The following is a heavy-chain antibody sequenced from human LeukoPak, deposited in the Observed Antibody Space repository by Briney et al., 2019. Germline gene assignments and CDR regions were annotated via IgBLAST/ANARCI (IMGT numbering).Heavy chain of an antibody. CDR2: IIPIFGTA. J-gene: IGHJ4*02. CDR1: GYTFTSYG. Sequence: SVKVSCKASGYTFTSYGISWVRQAPGQGLEWMGGIIPIFGTANYAQKFQGRVTITADESTSTAYMELSSLRSEDTAVYYCARPPVGATDGGYWGQGTLVTVSS. D-gene: IGHD1-26*01. CDR3: ARPPVGATDGGY. V-gene: IGHV1-69*13.